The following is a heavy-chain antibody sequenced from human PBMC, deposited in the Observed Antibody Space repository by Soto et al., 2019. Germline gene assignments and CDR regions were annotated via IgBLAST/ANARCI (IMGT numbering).Heavy chain of an antibody. CDR2: ISSSSSYI. V-gene: IGHV3-21*01. Sequence: GGSLRLSCAASGFTFSSYSMNWVRQAPGKGLEWVSSISSSSSYIYYADSVKGRFTISRDNAKNSLYLQMNSLRAEDTAVYYCARDLGYCSGGSCYSLFYWGQGTLVTVSS. D-gene: IGHD2-15*01. CDR3: ARDLGYCSGGSCYSLFY. CDR1: GFTFSSYS. J-gene: IGHJ4*02.